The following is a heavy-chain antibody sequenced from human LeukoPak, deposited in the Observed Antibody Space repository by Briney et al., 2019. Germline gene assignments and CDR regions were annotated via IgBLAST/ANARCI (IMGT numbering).Heavy chain of an antibody. CDR2: IYYSGSN. J-gene: IGHJ4*02. V-gene: IGHV4-59*01. D-gene: IGHD6-13*01. CDR3: ARGLAAAGTSYFDY. Sequence: SETLSLTCTVSGGSINSYYWSWIRQPPGKGLEWIGYIYYSGSNNYNPSLKSRVTISVDTSKNQFSLKLSSVTAADTAVYYCARGLAAAGTSYFDYWGQGTLVTVSS. CDR1: GGSINSYY.